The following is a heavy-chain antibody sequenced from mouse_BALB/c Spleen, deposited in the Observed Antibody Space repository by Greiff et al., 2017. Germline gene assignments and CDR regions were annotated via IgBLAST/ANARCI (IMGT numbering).Heavy chain of an antibody. V-gene: IGHV1-7*01. J-gene: IGHJ4*01. Sequence: QVQLQQSGAELAKPGASVKMSCKASGYTFTSYWMHWVKQRPGQGLEWIGYINPSTGYTEYNQKFKDKATLTADKSSSTAYMQLSSLTSEDSAVYYCARSYYAMDYWGQGTSGTVSS. CDR3: ARSYYAMDY. CDR1: GYTFTSYW. CDR2: INPSTGYT.